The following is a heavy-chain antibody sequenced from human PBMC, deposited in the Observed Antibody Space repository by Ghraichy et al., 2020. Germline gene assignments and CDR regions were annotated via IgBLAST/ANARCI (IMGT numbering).Heavy chain of an antibody. V-gene: IGHV3-23*01. CDR2: ISGSGGST. J-gene: IGHJ4*02. CDR1: GFTFSSYA. CDR3: AKSGSKFRNFDY. Sequence: LSLTCAASGFTFSSYAMSWVRQAPGKGLEWVSAISGSGGSTYYADSVKGRFTISRDNSKNTLYLQMNSLRAEDTAVYYCAKSGSKFRNFDYWGQGTLVTVSS. D-gene: IGHD3-10*01.